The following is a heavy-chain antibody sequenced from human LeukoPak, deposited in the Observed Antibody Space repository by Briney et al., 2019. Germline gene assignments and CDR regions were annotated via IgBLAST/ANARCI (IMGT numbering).Heavy chain of an antibody. Sequence: SVKVSCKASGGTFSSYAISWVRQAPGQGLEWMGRIIPIFGTANYAQKFQGRVTITTDESTSTAYMELSSLRSEDTAVYYCARPDSSGYSPGYWGQGTLVTVSS. D-gene: IGHD3-22*01. CDR3: ARPDSSGYSPGY. J-gene: IGHJ4*02. CDR1: GGTFSSYA. CDR2: IIPIFGTA. V-gene: IGHV1-69*05.